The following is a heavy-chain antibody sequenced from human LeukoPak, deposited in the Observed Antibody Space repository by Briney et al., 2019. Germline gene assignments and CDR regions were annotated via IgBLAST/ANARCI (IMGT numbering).Heavy chain of an antibody. D-gene: IGHD6-13*01. J-gene: IGHJ6*03. V-gene: IGHV3-48*02. CDR3: KGSSWYNYYYMDV. CDR1: GCTFSNYA. Sequence: GGSLRLSCAASGCTFSNYAMNWVRQAPGKGLEWVSYISSSSSTIYYADSMKGRFTISRDNAKNSLYLQMNSLRDEDTAVYYCKGSSWYNYYYMDVWGKGTTVTVSS. CDR2: ISSSSSTI.